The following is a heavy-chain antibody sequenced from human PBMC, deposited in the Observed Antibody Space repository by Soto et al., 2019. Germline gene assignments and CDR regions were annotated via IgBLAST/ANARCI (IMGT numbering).Heavy chain of an antibody. Sequence: QVQLVQSGAEVKKPGASVKVSCKASGYTFTSYGISWVRQAPGQGLEWMGWISAYNGNTNYAQKLQGRVTMTTDTSTSTAYMELRSLRSDDTAVYYCARVTYGITIFGVVTAWFLDYWGQGTLVTVSS. CDR1: GYTFTSYG. CDR3: ARVTYGITIFGVVTAWFLDY. J-gene: IGHJ4*02. D-gene: IGHD3-3*01. V-gene: IGHV1-18*01. CDR2: ISAYNGNT.